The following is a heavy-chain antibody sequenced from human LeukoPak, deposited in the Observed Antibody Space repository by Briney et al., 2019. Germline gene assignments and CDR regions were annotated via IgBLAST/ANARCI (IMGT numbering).Heavy chain of an antibody. CDR2: INSGSSNT. D-gene: IGHD6-13*01. CDR3: TRDFLAAGDY. CDR1: GFIFSIYV. J-gene: IGHJ4*02. V-gene: IGHV3-21*01. Sequence: GRSLRLSCEASGFIFSIYVMNWVRQAPGKVRDWAASINSGSSNTYYTESVKGPFTISRDDAKKSLYMQMDSLRVEDTAVYFCTRDFLAAGDYWGQGTRVTVSS.